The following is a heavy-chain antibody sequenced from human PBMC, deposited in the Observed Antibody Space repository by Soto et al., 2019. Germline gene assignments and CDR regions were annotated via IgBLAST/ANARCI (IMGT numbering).Heavy chain of an antibody. CDR1: VYSFTSYW. J-gene: IGHJ3*02. D-gene: IGHD3-10*01. CDR2: IYPGDSDT. Sequence: GESLKISCKGSVYSFTSYWIGWVRQMPGKGLEWMGIIYPGDSDTRYSPSFQGQVTISADKSIRTAYLQWSSLKASGTAMYYCARRLKSGAFDIWGPGPMVTVSS. CDR3: ARRLKSGAFDI. V-gene: IGHV5-51*01.